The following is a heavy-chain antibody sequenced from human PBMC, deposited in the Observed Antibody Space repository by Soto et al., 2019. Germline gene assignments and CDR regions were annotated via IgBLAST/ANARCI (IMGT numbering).Heavy chain of an antibody. D-gene: IGHD3-3*01. Sequence: QVQLQQWGAGLLKPSETLSLTCAVYGGSFSGYYWSWIRQPPGKGLEWIGEINHSGSTNYNPSLKSRVTISVDTSKNQFSLKLSSVTAAHTAVYYCARTGSNDFWSGYSNALYYFDYWGQGTLVTVSS. V-gene: IGHV4-34*01. CDR2: INHSGST. CDR3: ARTGSNDFWSGYSNALYYFDY. CDR1: GGSFSGYY. J-gene: IGHJ4*02.